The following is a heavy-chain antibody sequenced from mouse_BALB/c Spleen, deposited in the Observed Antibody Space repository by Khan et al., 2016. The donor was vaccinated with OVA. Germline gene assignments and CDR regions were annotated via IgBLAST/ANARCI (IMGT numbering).Heavy chain of an antibody. Sequence: QVQLMESGPGLVAPSQSLSITCTVSGFSLNSYGVNWVRQPPGKGLEWLGVIWGDGSTNYHSALISRLITSKDNSKSQAFLKLNSLQTDDTATYYCAKFTPDSDSMDYWGQGTSVTVSS. CDR3: AKFTPDSDSMDY. J-gene: IGHJ4*01. CDR2: IWGDGST. CDR1: GFSLNSYG. D-gene: IGHD1-1*01. V-gene: IGHV2-3*01.